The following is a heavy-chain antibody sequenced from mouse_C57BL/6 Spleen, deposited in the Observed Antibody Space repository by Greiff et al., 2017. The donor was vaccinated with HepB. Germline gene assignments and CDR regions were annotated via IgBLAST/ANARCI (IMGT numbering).Heavy chain of an antibody. J-gene: IGHJ2*01. Sequence: EVQVVESGPELVKPGASVKIPCKASGYTFTDYNMDWVKQSHGKSLEWIGDINPNNGGTIYNQKFKGKATLTVDKSSSTAYMELRSLTSEDTAVYYCARYNWDYFDYWGQGTTLTVSS. V-gene: IGHV1-18*01. D-gene: IGHD4-1*01. CDR1: GYTFTDYN. CDR2: INPNNGGT. CDR3: ARYNWDYFDY.